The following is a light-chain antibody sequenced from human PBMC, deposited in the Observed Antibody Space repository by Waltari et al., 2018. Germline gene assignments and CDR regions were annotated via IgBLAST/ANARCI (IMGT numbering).Light chain of an antibody. Sequence: QSVLTQPPSVSGAPGQRGTIACPGSSSNIGANYDVHWYQQVPGPAPKLLTYGNSNRPSGVPDRFSASKSGTSASLAITGLQADDEADYYCQSYDSSLSRYVFGSGTEVTVL. V-gene: IGLV1-40*01. CDR2: GNS. J-gene: IGLJ1*01. CDR1: SSNIGANYD. CDR3: QSYDSSLSRYV.